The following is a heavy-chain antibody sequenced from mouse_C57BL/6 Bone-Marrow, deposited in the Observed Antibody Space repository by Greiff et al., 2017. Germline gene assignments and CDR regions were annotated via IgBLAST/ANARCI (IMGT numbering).Heavy chain of an antibody. J-gene: IGHJ4*01. CDR2: IHPNSGST. Sequence: VQRVESGAELVKPGASVKLSCKASGYTFTSYWMHWVKQRPGQGLEWIGMIHPNSGSTNYNEKFKSKATLTVDKSSSTAYMQLSSLTSEDSAVYYCASMGGDYWGQGTSVTVSS. V-gene: IGHV1-64*01. CDR1: GYTFTSYW. CDR3: ASMGGDY.